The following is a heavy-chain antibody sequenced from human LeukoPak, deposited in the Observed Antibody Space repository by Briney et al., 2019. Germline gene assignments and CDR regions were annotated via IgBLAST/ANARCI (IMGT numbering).Heavy chain of an antibody. Sequence: GGSLRLSCAASGFTFSSYAMHWVRQAPGKGLEWVAVISYDGSNKYYADSVKGRFTISRDNSKNTLYLQMNSLRAEDTAVYYCAREGFGDRRSYYYYGMDVWGQGTTVTVSS. V-gene: IGHV3-30*04. D-gene: IGHD3-10*01. CDR2: ISYDGSNK. CDR1: GFTFSSYA. CDR3: AREGFGDRRSYYYYGMDV. J-gene: IGHJ6*02.